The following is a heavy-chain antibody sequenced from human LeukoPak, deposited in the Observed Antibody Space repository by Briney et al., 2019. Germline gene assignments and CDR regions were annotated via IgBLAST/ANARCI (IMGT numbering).Heavy chain of an antibody. Sequence: ASVKVSCKASGDTFTNNYIHWVRQAPGQGLEWMGMIYPRDGSTSYAQKFQGRVTVTRDTSTSTVHMELSGLRSEDTAVYYCARNQEGFDYWGQGTLVTVSS. J-gene: IGHJ4*02. CDR3: ARNQEGFDY. CDR2: IYPRDGST. V-gene: IGHV1-46*01. CDR1: GDTFTNNY.